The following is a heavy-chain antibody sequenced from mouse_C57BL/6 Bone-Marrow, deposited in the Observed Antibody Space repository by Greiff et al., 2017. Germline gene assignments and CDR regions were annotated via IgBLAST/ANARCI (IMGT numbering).Heavy chain of an antibody. J-gene: IGHJ4*01. CDR3: ARELRARGYYAMDY. D-gene: IGHD3-2*02. CDR2: ISYDGSN. Sequence: EVQLQQSGPGLVKPSQSLSLTCSVTGYSITSGYYWNWIRQFPGNKLEWMGYISYDGSNNYNPSLKNRISITRDTSKNQFFLKLNSVTTEDTATYYCARELRARGYYAMDYWGQGTSVTVSS. CDR1: GYSITSGYY. V-gene: IGHV3-6*01.